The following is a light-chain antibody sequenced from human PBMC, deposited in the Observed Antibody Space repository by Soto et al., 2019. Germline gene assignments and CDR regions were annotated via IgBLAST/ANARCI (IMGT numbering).Light chain of an antibody. V-gene: IGLV1-51*01. Sequence: QSVLTQPPSVSAAPGQRVTISCSGSSSNMPNNNVSWYQQLPGTGPKLLIYDNDKRPSGIPDRFSGFKSGTAATLGVTGLQTGGEADYYCAPWGSSLSGVVVGGGTKLTVL. J-gene: IGLJ2*01. CDR3: APWGSSLSGVV. CDR2: DND. CDR1: SSNMPNNN.